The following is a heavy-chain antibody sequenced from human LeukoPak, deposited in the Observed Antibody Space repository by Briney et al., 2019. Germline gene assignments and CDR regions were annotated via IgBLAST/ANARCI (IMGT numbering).Heavy chain of an antibody. Sequence: GGSLRLSCAASGSTFTPFGIHWVRQAPGKGLEWVAFLRDDEINRYYADSVKGRFTISRDKSKNTYLQMNSLRIEDTAVYYCARSSRELGGYAPWELMPPFDYWGQGTLVTVSS. CDR1: GSTFTPFG. V-gene: IGHV3-30*02. CDR3: ARSSRELGGYAPWELMPPFDY. D-gene: IGHD1-7*01. J-gene: IGHJ4*02. CDR2: LRDDEINR.